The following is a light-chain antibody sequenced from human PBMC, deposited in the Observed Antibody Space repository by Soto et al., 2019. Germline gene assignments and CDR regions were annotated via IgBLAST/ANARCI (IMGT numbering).Light chain of an antibody. V-gene: IGLV2-8*01. J-gene: IGLJ2*01. CDR3: SSYTGSNDVV. CDR2: EVN. Sequence: QSVLTQPASVSGSPGQSITISCTGTGSDIGGYNYVSWYQQHPGKAPKLMIYEVNKRPSGVPDRFSGSKSGTTASLTVSGLQAEDEADYYCSSYTGSNDVVFGGGTKLTVL. CDR1: GSDIGGYNY.